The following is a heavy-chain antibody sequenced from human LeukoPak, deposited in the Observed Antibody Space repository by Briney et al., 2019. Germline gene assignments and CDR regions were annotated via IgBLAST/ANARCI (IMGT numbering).Heavy chain of an antibody. J-gene: IGHJ4*02. CDR1: GFTFSSYE. CDR3: ARDREMAVAPFDY. V-gene: IGHV3-48*03. D-gene: IGHD5-24*01. CDR2: IRSSGDTI. Sequence: GGSLRLSCAASGFTFSSYEMNWVRQAPGKGLEWVSYIRSSGDTIYYADSVKGRFTISRDNAKDSLYLQMNSLTAEDTAVYYCARDREMAVAPFDYWGQGTLVTVSS.